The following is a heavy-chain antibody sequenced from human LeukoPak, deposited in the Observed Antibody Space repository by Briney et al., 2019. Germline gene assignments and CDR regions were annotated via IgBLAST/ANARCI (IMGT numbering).Heavy chain of an antibody. CDR1: GYTFTGYY. Sequence: ASVEVSCKASGYTFTGYYIHWVRQAPGQGLEWMGWINPNSGGTNYAEKFQGRVTMTRDTSISTAYMELSRLRSDDTAVYHCARVMAAQESYVDYWGQGTLVTVSS. CDR3: ARVMAAQESYVDY. J-gene: IGHJ4*02. CDR2: INPNSGGT. V-gene: IGHV1-2*02. D-gene: IGHD5-24*01.